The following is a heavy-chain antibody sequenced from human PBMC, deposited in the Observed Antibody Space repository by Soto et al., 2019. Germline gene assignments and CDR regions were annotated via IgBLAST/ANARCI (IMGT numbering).Heavy chain of an antibody. CDR3: AKDQMTTVTSIDY. J-gene: IGHJ4*02. CDR1: EFTFSIYA. CDR2: ISGSGAGT. D-gene: IGHD4-17*01. V-gene: IGHV3-23*01. Sequence: GGSLRLSCAASEFTFSIYAMSWVRQAPGKGLEWVSGISGSGAGTYYAKSVKGRFTISRDNSKNTLYLQMNSLRAEDTAVYYCAKDQMTTVTSIDYWGQGTLVTVSS.